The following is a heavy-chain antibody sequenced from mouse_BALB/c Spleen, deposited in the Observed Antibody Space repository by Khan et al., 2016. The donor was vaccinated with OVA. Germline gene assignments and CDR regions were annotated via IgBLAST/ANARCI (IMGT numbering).Heavy chain of an antibody. Sequence: EVELVESGGDLVKPGGSLKLSCAASGFTFSSYGMSWVRQTPDKRLEWVAAISSGGSYTYYPDSLKGRFTISRDNAKNTLYLQMSSLKSEDTAMYYWARQPGYYEGSAMDYWGKGTSVTVSS. V-gene: IGHV5-6*01. D-gene: IGHD2-3*01. CDR1: GFTFSSYG. CDR3: ARQPGYYEGSAMDY. CDR2: ISSGGSYT. J-gene: IGHJ4*01.